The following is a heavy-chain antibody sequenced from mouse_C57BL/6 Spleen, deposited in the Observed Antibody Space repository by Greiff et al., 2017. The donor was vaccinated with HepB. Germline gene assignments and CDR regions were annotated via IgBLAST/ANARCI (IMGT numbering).Heavy chain of an antibody. CDR2: ISSGSSTI. CDR3: ARRGGNYDAMDY. Sequence: EVKLVESGGGLVKPGGSLKLSCAASGFTFSDYGMHWVRQAPEKGLEWVAYISSGSSTIYYADTVKGRFTISRDNAKNTLFLQMTSLRSEDTALYYWARRGGNYDAMDYWGQGTSVTVSS. J-gene: IGHJ4*01. V-gene: IGHV5-17*01. CDR1: GFTFSDYG. D-gene: IGHD1-1*02.